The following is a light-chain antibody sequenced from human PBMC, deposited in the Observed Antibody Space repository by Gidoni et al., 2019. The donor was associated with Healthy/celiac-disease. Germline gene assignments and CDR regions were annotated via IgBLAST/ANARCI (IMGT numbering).Light chain of an antibody. V-gene: IGKV1-39*01. CDR2: AAS. Sequence: DIQMTQSPSSLSASVGDRVTITGRASQSISSYLNWYQQKPGKAPKLLIYAASSLQSGVPSRFSGSGSGTDFTLTISSLQPEDFATYYCQQSYSTPTFGQGTKVEIK. CDR3: QQSYSTPT. CDR1: QSISSY. J-gene: IGKJ1*01.